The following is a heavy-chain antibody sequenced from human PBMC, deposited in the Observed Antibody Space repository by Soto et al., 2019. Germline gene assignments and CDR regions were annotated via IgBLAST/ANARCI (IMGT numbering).Heavy chain of an antibody. J-gene: IGHJ5*02. D-gene: IGHD3-3*01. CDR1: GGSFSGYY. CDR2: IDHSGYT. V-gene: IGHV4-34*01. CDR3: ARVRDWFDP. Sequence: KPSETLSLTCAVYGGSFSGYYWNWIRQPPGKGLEWIGEIDHSGYTNYNPSLKSRVTIPVDTSKNQFSLRLTSVTAADTAVYYCARVRDWFDPWGQGTLVTVSS.